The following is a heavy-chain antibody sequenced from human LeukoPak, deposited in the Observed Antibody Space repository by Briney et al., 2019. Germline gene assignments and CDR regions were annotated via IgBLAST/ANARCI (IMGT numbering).Heavy chain of an antibody. Sequence: SETLSLTCTVSGGSISSSSYYWGWIRQPPGKGLEWIGEINHSGSTNYNPSLKSRVTISVDTSKNQFSLKLSSVTAADTAVYYCAIAGYYYDSSGYFGASAGDAFDIWGQGTMVTVSS. CDR3: AIAGYYYDSSGYFGASAGDAFDI. J-gene: IGHJ3*02. CDR1: GGSISSSSYY. CDR2: INHSGST. V-gene: IGHV4-39*07. D-gene: IGHD3-22*01.